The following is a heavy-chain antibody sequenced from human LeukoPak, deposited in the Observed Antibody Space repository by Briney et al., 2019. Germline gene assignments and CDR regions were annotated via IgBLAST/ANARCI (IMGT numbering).Heavy chain of an antibody. J-gene: IGHJ4*02. CDR3: TKVGEGVWLPTYFNY. CDR1: GFTFSSYA. D-gene: IGHD3-16*01. Sequence: GGSLRLSCAASGFTFSSYAMSWVRQAPGKGLEWVSAISGSGGSTYYADSVKGRFTISRDNSKNTLYLQMNSLRDEDTAVYYCTKVGEGVWLPTYFNYWGQGTLVTVSS. CDR2: ISGSGGST. V-gene: IGHV3-23*01.